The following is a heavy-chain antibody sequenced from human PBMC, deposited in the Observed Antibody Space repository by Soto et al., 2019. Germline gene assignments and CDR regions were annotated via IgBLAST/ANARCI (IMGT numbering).Heavy chain of an antibody. J-gene: IGHJ4*02. CDR2: IYYSGST. CDR3: ARVREGYNLDY. Sequence: QVQLQESGPGLVKPSETLSLTCTVSGGSVSSGSYYWSWIGQPPGKGLEWIGYIYYSGSTNYNPSLKSRVTISVDTSKNQFSLKLSSVTAADTAVYYCARVREGYNLDYWGPGTLVTVSS. D-gene: IGHD1-1*01. CDR1: GGSVSSGSYY. V-gene: IGHV4-61*01.